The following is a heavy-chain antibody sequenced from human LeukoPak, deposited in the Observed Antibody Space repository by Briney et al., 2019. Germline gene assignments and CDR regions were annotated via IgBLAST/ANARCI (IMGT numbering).Heavy chain of an antibody. D-gene: IGHD3-10*01. CDR2: ISSSSSYI. J-gene: IGHJ4*02. CDR1: GFTFSSYS. CDR3: ARVFSGETVDY. V-gene: IGHV3-21*01. Sequence: GGSLRLSCAASGFTFSSYSMNWVRQAPGKGLEWVSSISSSSSYIYYADSVKGRFTISRDNAKNSLYLQMNSLRAEDTAVYYCARVFSGETVDYWGQGTLVTVSS.